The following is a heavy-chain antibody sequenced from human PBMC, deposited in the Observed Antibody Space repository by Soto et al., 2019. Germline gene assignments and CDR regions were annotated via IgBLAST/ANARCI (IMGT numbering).Heavy chain of an antibody. J-gene: IGHJ6*02. CDR3: AAPRDEYGSGISWFTYGMGV. CDR1: GFTFSDYA. V-gene: IGHV3-23*01. Sequence: PWGSLRLSCSASGFTFSDYAITWVRHDPGRGLEWGSSRNGAGGSTNSADAGRGRFTISIDNSQNTLGLPMKRLTVDDTAIYYCAAPRDEYGSGISWFTYGMGVWGRETTGSTSS. CDR2: RNGAGGST. D-gene: IGHD3-10*01.